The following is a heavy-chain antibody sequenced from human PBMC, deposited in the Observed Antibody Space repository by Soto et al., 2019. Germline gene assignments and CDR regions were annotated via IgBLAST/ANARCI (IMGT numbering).Heavy chain of an antibody. V-gene: IGHV3-74*01. Sequence: EVQLVESGGGLVQPGGSLRLSCAASGFTFSTYWMHWVRQGPGRGLVWVSRISSDGSSTTYADSVKGRFTTSRDNARNTSYLQMDSLRAEDTAIYYCARATGSNNPFDSWGQGTLVTVSS. CDR2: ISSDGSST. CDR1: GFTFSTYW. J-gene: IGHJ4*02. CDR3: ARATGSNNPFDS. D-gene: IGHD2-15*01.